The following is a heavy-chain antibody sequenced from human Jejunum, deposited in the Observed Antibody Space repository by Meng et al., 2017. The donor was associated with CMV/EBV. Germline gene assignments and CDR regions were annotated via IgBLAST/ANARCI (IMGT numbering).Heavy chain of an antibody. CDR3: ATSTATTSNYRRVWNL. CDR1: TFSTYT. V-gene: IGHV1-69*02. D-gene: IGHD1-1*01. Sequence: TFSTYTFNWVRQAPGQGLEWMGRVIPILNMADSAQNFQGRVTITADRSTSTVYLELTSLRSDDTAVYYCATSTATTSNYRRVWNLWGQGTEVTVSS. CDR2: VIPILNMA. J-gene: IGHJ4*02.